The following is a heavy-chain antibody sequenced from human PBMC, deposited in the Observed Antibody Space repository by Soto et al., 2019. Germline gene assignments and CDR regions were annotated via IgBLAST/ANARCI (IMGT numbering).Heavy chain of an antibody. CDR1: GDSISSGGYY. CDR3: ARSPHFDGYNDY. Sequence: QVQLQESGPGLVKPSQTLSLTCTVSGDSISSGGYYWSWIRQHPGKGLEWIANIYYSGSTYYNPSHKSRVTIAVDTSKNHFSLKLSSVTEADTAVYYCARSPHFDGYNDYWGQGTLVTVSS. CDR2: IYYSGST. V-gene: IGHV4-31*03. J-gene: IGHJ4*02. D-gene: IGHD3-9*01.